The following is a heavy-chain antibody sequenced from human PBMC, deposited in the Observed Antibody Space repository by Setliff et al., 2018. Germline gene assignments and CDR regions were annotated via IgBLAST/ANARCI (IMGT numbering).Heavy chain of an antibody. CDR1: GYSISSGHF. D-gene: IGHD3-10*01. J-gene: IGHJ4*02. Sequence: SETLSLTCGVSGYSISSGHFWGWVRQPPGKGLEWLGNIFHSGSTYYNPTLNSRVTMSVDTSKNQFSLMLTSATAAATAVYYCARAGMASVNRKGVFEYWGQGTLVTVSS. V-gene: IGHV4-38-2*01. CDR2: IFHSGST. CDR3: ARAGMASVNRKGVFEY.